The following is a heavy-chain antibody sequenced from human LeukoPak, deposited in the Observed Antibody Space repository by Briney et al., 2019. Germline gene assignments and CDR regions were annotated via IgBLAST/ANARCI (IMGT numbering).Heavy chain of an antibody. Sequence: GGSLRLSCAASGFTFSSYSMNWVRQAPGKGLEWVSFISSSTSYISYADSVKGRFTISRDNAKSSLWLQMSSLRAEDTAVYYCARATNGRFDIWGQGTMVTVSS. CDR2: ISSSTSYI. J-gene: IGHJ3*02. CDR1: GFTFSSYS. CDR3: ARATNGRFDI. D-gene: IGHD2-8*01. V-gene: IGHV3-21*01.